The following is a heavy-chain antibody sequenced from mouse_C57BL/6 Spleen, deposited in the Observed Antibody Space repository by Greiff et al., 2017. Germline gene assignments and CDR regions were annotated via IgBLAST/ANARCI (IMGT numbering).Heavy chain of an antibody. J-gene: IGHJ2*01. D-gene: IGHD2-4*01. CDR1: GYSFTGYY. CDR2: INPSTGGT. CDR3: ARSRDYGPFDY. Sequence: EVKLVESGPELVKPGASVKISCKASGYSFTGYYMNWVKQSPEKSLEWIGEINPSTGGTTYNQKFKAKATLTVDKSSSTAYMQLKSLTSEDSAVYYCARSRDYGPFDYWGQGTTLTVSS. V-gene: IGHV1-42*01.